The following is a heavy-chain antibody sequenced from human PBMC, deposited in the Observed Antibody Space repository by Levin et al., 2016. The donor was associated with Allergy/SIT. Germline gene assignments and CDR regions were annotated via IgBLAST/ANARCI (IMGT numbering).Heavy chain of an antibody. J-gene: IGHJ4*02. Sequence: GESLKISCAASGFTFSSYAMSWVRQAPGKGLEWVSAISGSGGSTYYADSVKGRFTISRDNSKNTLYLQMNSLRAEDTAVYYCAKDPQTLITMIVVVDYWGQGTLVTVSS. V-gene: IGHV3-23*01. CDR3: AKDPQTLITMIVVVDY. CDR1: GFTFSSYA. D-gene: IGHD3-22*01. CDR2: ISGSGGST.